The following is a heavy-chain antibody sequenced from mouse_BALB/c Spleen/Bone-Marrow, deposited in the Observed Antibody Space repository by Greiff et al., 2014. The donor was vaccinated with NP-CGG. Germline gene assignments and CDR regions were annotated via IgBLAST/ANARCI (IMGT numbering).Heavy chain of an antibody. CDR1: GYSITSDYA. J-gene: IGHJ4*01. CDR2: ISYSGST. CDR3: ARKALYYAMDY. V-gene: IGHV3-2*02. Sequence: VQLQQSGPGLVKPSQSLSLTCTVPGYSITSDYAWNWIRQFPGNKLEWMGYISYSGSTSYNPSLKSRISITRDTSKNQFFLQLNSVTTEDTATYYCARKALYYAMDYWGQGTSVTVSS.